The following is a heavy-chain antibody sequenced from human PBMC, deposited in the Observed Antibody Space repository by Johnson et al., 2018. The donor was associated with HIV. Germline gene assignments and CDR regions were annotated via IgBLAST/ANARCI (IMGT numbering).Heavy chain of an antibody. CDR2: IYSGGST. V-gene: IGHV3-66*01. D-gene: IGHD1-26*01. J-gene: IGHJ3*01. CDR1: GFTVSSNY. CDR3: AKGATRYKTDGSKHDGAFDV. Sequence: VQLVEPGGGLVQPGGSLRLSCAASGFTVSSNYMSWVRQAPGKGLEWVSVIYSGGSTYYADPVKGRSTLSRDTFKNTLYLQMNSLRAEDTAVYDCAKGATRYKTDGSKHDGAFDVWGQGTMVTGSS.